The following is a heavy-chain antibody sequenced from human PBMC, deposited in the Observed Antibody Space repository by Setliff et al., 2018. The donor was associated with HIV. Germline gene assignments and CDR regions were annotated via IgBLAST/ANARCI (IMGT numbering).Heavy chain of an antibody. CDR1: GDSIGFSGYF. CDR2: IYYSGST. D-gene: IGHD6-19*01. J-gene: IGHJ4*02. V-gene: IGHV4-31*03. CDR3: AKDKAVAEHYYFDY. Sequence: SETLSLTCTVSGDSIGFSGYFWSWIRQHPGKGLEWIGYIYYSGSTFYNPSLKSRAAISRDNVRNSLYLEMNSLRTEDTALYYCAKDKAVAEHYYFDYWGQGTLVTVSS.